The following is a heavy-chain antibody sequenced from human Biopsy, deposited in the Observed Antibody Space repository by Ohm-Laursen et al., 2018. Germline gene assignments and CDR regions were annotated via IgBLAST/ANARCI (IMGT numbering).Heavy chain of an antibody. J-gene: IGHJ4*02. CDR1: GFNFSAYG. D-gene: IGHD3-10*01. CDR3: VTDRLDDITKVRGIMTD. CDR2: TWDDGSHQ. Sequence: SLSLSCASIGFNFSAYGMHWVRQAPDKGLEWVALTWDDGSHQYYADSVKGRFTISRDNSKNSLYLHINTLRVEDTAVYYCVTDRLDDITKVRGIMTDWGQGTLVIVSS. V-gene: IGHV3-33*01.